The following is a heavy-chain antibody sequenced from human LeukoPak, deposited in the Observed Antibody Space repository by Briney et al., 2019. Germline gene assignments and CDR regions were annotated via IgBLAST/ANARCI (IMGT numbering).Heavy chain of an antibody. CDR1: GFTFSSYG. V-gene: IGHV3-23*01. CDR2: ISGGGGST. J-gene: IGHJ4*02. CDR3: AKDSRAPATAIN. Sequence: PGGSLTLSCAASGFTFSSYGMSWVRQAPGQGLESVSGISGGGGSTYYADSVKGRFTISRDNSKNTLYLQMNSLRAEDTAVYYCAKDSRAPATAINWGQGTLVTVSS. D-gene: IGHD2-2*01.